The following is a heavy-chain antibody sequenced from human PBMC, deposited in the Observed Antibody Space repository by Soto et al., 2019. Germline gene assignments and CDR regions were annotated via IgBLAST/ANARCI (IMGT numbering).Heavy chain of an antibody. Sequence: SVKVSCKASGYTFTGYYMHWVRQAPGQGLEWMGWINPNSGGTNYAQKFQGRVTMTRDTSISTAYMELSRLRSDDTAVYYCARECSGGSCWFDYWGQGTLVTVSS. CDR1: GYTFTGYY. D-gene: IGHD2-15*01. V-gene: IGHV1-2*02. CDR3: ARECSGGSCWFDY. J-gene: IGHJ4*02. CDR2: INPNSGGT.